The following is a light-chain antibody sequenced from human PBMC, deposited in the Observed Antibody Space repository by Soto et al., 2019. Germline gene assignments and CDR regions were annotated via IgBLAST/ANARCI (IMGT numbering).Light chain of an antibody. V-gene: IGKV1-39*01. CDR2: AAS. CDR1: QSISGS. Sequence: DIQMTQSPSSLSASVRDRVTITCRASQSISGSLNWYQQKPGKAPKLLIYAASSLQSGVPARFTGSGSGTDFTLTISSLQSEDFAVYYCQQYNTWRSISFGQGTRLEIK. J-gene: IGKJ5*01. CDR3: QQYNTWRSIS.